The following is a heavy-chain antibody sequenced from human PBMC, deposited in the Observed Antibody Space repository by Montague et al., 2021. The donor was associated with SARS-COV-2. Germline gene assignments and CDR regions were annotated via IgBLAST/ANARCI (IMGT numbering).Heavy chain of an antibody. CDR1: GGSFSGYY. Sequence: AVYGGSFSGYYWSWIRQPPGKGLEWIGEINHSGSTNYNPSLKSRVTISVDTSKNQFSLKLSSVTAADTAVYYCARSGYSSSWYGFRSWFDPWGQGTLVTVSS. D-gene: IGHD6-13*01. V-gene: IGHV4-34*01. CDR2: INHSGST. J-gene: IGHJ5*02. CDR3: ARSGYSSSWYGFRSWFDP.